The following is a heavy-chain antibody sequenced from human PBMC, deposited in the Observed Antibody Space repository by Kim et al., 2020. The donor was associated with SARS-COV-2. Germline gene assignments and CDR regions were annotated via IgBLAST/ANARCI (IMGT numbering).Heavy chain of an antibody. J-gene: IGHJ3*02. Sequence: GESLKISCEASGYMFSQYWIGWVRQKAGKGLEWLGVIYPHDSTTRFSPSLEGHISMSVDKSKNIAYLQWGSLKASDTAMYFCIRQHYYDSASYDAFDIWGQGTLVSVSS. CDR2: IYPHDSTT. V-gene: IGHV5-51*01. CDR1: GYMFSQYW. CDR3: IRQHYYDSASYDAFDI. D-gene: IGHD3-10*01.